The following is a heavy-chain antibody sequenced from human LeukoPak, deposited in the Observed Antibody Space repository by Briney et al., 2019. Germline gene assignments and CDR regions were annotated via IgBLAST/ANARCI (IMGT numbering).Heavy chain of an antibody. CDR1: GFTFSSYG. Sequence: GGSLRLSCAASGFTFSSYGMHWVRQAPGKGLEWVAVIWYDGSNKYYADSVKGRFTISRDNSKNTLYLQMNSLRAEDTAVYYCARVGYDYYSMDVWGQGTTVTVSS. CDR2: IWYDGSNK. V-gene: IGHV3-33*01. CDR3: ARVGYDYYSMDV. D-gene: IGHD2-15*01. J-gene: IGHJ6*02.